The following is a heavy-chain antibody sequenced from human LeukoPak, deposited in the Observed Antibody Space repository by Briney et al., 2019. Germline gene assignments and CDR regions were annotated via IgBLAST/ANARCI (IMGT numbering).Heavy chain of an antibody. CDR1: GYTFTSNY. CDR3: ARDQEGFDY. Sequence: PLASVKVSCKASGYTFTSNYIHWVRQAPGQGLEWMGMIYPRDGSTSYAQKFQGRVTVTRDTSTSTVHMEPSGLRSEDTAVYYCARDQEGFDYWGQGTLVTVSS. CDR2: IYPRDGST. J-gene: IGHJ4*02. V-gene: IGHV1-46*01.